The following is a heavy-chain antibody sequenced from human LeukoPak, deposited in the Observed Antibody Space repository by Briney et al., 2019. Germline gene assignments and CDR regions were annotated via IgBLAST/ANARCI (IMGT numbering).Heavy chain of an antibody. D-gene: IGHD3-22*01. CDR2: ISSSGGTI. CDR3: ARGGNYYDSSGYYYVTSALFDY. CDR1: GFTFSDYY. Sequence: GGSLRLSCAASGFTFSDYYMSWIRQAPGKGLEWVSYISSSGGTIYYADSVKGRFTISRDNAKNSLYLQMNSLRAEDTAAYYCARGGNYYDSSGYYYVTSALFDYWGQGTLVTVSS. V-gene: IGHV3-11*01. J-gene: IGHJ4*02.